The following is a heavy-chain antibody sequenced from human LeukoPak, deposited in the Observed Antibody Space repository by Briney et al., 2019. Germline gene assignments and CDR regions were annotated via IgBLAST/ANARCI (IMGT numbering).Heavy chain of an antibody. J-gene: IGHJ4*02. CDR2: ISGSGDST. D-gene: IGHD4-11*01. V-gene: IGHV3-23*01. Sequence: GGSLRLSCAASGFTFNTYAMSWVRQAPGKGLEWVSAISGSGDSTYYADSVQGRFTISRDNSKNIVHLEMNSLRAEDTAVYYCAKSLSLQYGSHWGQGTLVTVSS. CDR3: AKSLSLQYGSH. CDR1: GFTFNTYA.